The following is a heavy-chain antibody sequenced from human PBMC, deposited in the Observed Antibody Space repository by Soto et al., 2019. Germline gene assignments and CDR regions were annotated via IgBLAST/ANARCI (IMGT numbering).Heavy chain of an antibody. CDR3: ARGTFIAARPYYFDY. V-gene: IGHV1-69*06. CDR1: GGTFSIYA. Sequence: GASVKVSCKASGGTFSIYAISGVLQSRGQGLEWMGGIIPIFGTANYAQKFQGRVTVTADKSTSTAYMELSSLRSEDTAVYYCARGTFIAARPYYFDYWGQGTLVTVSS. J-gene: IGHJ4*02. CDR2: IIPIFGTA. D-gene: IGHD6-6*01.